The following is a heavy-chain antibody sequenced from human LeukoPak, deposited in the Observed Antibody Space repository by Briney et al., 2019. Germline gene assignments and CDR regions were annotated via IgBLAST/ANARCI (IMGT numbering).Heavy chain of an antibody. Sequence: PGGSLRLSCAASGFTVNTNHMHWVRQAPGKGLEWVSAISGSGGSTYYADSVKGRFTISRDNSKNTLYLQMNSLRAEDTAVYYCAKPAQDLIAAAGTGYFDYWGQGTLVTVSS. CDR1: GFTVNTNH. CDR2: ISGSGGST. D-gene: IGHD6-13*01. J-gene: IGHJ4*02. CDR3: AKPAQDLIAAAGTGYFDY. V-gene: IGHV3-23*01.